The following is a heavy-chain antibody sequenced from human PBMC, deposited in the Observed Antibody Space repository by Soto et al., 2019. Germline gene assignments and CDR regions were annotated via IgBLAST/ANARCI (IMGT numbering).Heavy chain of an antibody. J-gene: IGHJ5*01. V-gene: IGHV3-30*03. CDR2: VAYDGSKT. CDR3: ARWVGGSMYDNSGKYDS. CDR1: GFTFSSNG. Sequence: QVQLVESGGGVVQPGRSLRLTCAASGFTFSSNGMHWVRQAPGKGLEWVALVAYDGSKTYYGDSVRGRFTISRDNSDNTLYLQMNSLRAEDTSVYYCARWVGGSMYDNSGKYDSWGQGNLVTVSS. D-gene: IGHD3-22*01.